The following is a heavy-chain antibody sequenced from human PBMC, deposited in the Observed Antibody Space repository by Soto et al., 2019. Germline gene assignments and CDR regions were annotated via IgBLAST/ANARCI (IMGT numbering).Heavy chain of an antibody. J-gene: IGHJ4*02. CDR2: VNPSGGHT. D-gene: IGHD2-21*02. V-gene: IGHV1-46*01. CDR3: ARWGHVVVVTAALDY. Sequence: QVQLMQSGAEVKKPGASVKVSCKASGDTFTDYYIHWVRQAPGQGLEWMGTVNPSGGHTTYAQHFRRRVTMTRDTSTSTLYMELTSLTSDDTAVYYCARWGHVVVVTAALDYWGQGTLVTVSS. CDR1: GDTFTDYY.